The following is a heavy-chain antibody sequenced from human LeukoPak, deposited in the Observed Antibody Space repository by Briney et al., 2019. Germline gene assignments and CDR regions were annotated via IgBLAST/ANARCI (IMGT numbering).Heavy chain of an antibody. Sequence: GGSLRLSCAASGFTFSSYSMNWVRQAPGKGLEWVSYISSSSSTIYYADSVKGRFTISRDNAKNSLYLQMNSLRAEDTAVYYCARESPNQTWGSHWFDPWGQGTLVTVSS. D-gene: IGHD3-16*01. J-gene: IGHJ5*02. V-gene: IGHV3-48*01. CDR3: ARESPNQTWGSHWFDP. CDR1: GFTFSSYS. CDR2: ISSSSSTI.